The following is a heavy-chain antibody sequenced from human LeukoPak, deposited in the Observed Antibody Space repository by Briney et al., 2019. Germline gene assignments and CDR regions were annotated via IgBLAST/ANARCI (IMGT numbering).Heavy chain of an antibody. CDR3: ARDRGGLYYGIDY. CDR2: IFHSGST. CDR1: GGSISSDDYY. V-gene: IGHV4-30-4*01. D-gene: IGHD3-22*01. Sequence: PSQTLSLTCTVSGGSISSDDYYWTWIRQPPGKGLEWIGYIFHSGSTYYNPSLKSRVTISVDTSKNQFSLRLSSVTAADTAVYFCARDRGGLYYGIDYWGQGNLVTVSS. J-gene: IGHJ4*02.